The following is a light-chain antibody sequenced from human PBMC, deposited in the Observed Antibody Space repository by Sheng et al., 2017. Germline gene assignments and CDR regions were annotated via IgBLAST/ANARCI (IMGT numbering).Light chain of an antibody. CDR2: DNN. CDR3: GTWDSSLNADV. V-gene: IGLV1-51*01. CDR1: KSNIGNNY. J-gene: IGLJ2*01. Sequence: QSVLTQPPSVSATPGQTVTISCSGSKSNIGNNYVSWYQQLPGTTPKLLIYDNNKRPSGIPDRFSASKSGTSAALGITGLQAGDEADYYCGTWDSSLNADVFGGGTKLTVL.